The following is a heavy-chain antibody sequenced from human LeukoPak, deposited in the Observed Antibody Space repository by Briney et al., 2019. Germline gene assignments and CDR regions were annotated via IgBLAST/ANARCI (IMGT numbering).Heavy chain of an antibody. CDR2: IYYSGST. CDR1: GGSISSRGYY. V-gene: IGHV4-39*01. D-gene: IGHD6-6*01. CDR3: ARRKGDSSSADY. Sequence: SETLSLTCTVSGGSISSRGYYWVWIRQPPGKELEWIGNIYYSGSTYYNPTLKSRVTISLDTSKNQFSLKLSSVTAADTAVYFCARRKGDSSSADYWGQGTLVTVSS. J-gene: IGHJ4*02.